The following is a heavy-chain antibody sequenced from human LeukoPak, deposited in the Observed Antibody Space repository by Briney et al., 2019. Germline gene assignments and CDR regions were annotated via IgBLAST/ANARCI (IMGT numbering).Heavy chain of an antibody. Sequence: SETLSLTCTVSGGSISSSSYYWGWIRQPPGKGLEWIGSIYYSGSTYYNPSLKSRVTISVDTSKNQFSLKLSSVTVADTAVYYCARNIVVVVAATNWFDPWGQGTLVTVSS. V-gene: IGHV4-39*07. CDR1: GGSISSSSYY. CDR3: ARNIVVVVAATNWFDP. CDR2: IYYSGST. J-gene: IGHJ5*02. D-gene: IGHD2-15*01.